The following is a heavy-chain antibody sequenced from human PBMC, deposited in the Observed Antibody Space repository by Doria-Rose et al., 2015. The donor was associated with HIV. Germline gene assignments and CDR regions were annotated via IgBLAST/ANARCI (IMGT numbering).Heavy chain of an antibody. J-gene: IGHJ4*02. CDR2: IFTDDER. D-gene: IGHD6-13*01. V-gene: IGHV2-26*01. Sequence: SGPVLVKPTETLTLTCTVSGVSLSSPGMGVSWIRQPPGKALEWLANIFTDDERSYKTSLKSRLTISRSTSKIQVGLTMTDMDPVDTATYYCARIKSSRWYHKYYFDFWGQGTLVIVSA. CDR1: GVSLSSPGMG. CDR3: ARIKSSRWYHKYYFDF.